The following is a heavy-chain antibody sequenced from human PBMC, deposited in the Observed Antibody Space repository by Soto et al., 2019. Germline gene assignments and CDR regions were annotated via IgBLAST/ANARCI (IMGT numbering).Heavy chain of an antibody. CDR1: GGSISSYY. CDR3: ARVVHRGVIITFGMDV. CDR2: IYTSGSA. D-gene: IGHD3-10*01. J-gene: IGHJ6*02. V-gene: IGHV4-4*07. Sequence: PSETLSLTCTVSGGSISSYYWSWIRQPAGKGLEWIGRIYTSGSANYNPSLKSRVTMSVDTSKNQFSLKLSSVTAADTTVYYCARVVHRGVIITFGMDVWGQGTTVTVSS.